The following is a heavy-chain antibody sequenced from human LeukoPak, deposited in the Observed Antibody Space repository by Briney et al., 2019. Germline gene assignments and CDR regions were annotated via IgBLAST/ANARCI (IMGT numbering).Heavy chain of an antibody. CDR3: ATTTRSAPWDY. Sequence: GGSLRLSCAASGVTFSSYWMSWVRQAPGKGLEWVANIRQDGSEKQYVDSVKGRFTISRDNAKNSVYLQMSSLRAEDTALYYCATTTRSAPWDYWGQGALVTVSS. V-gene: IGHV3-7*01. J-gene: IGHJ4*02. D-gene: IGHD1-1*01. CDR1: GVTFSSYW. CDR2: IRQDGSEK.